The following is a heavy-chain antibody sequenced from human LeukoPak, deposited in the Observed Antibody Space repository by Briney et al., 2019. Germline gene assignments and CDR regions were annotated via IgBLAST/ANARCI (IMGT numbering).Heavy chain of an antibody. CDR2: IWYDGSNK. Sequence: GGSLRLSCAASGFTFSIYGMHWVRQAPGKGLEWVAVIWYDGSNKYYADSVKGRFTISRDNSKNTLYLQMNSLRAEDTAVYYCAREYLTIPYGMDVWGQGTTVTVSS. CDR1: GFTFSIYG. J-gene: IGHJ6*02. D-gene: IGHD3-3*01. CDR3: AREYLTIPYGMDV. V-gene: IGHV3-33*01.